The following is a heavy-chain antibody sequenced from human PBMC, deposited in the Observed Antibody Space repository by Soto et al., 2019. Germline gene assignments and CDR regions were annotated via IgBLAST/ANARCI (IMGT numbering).Heavy chain of an antibody. J-gene: IGHJ4*02. V-gene: IGHV1-69*13. CDR2: IIPIFGTA. CDR1: GGTFSSYA. CDR3: ARERGHRYGLDY. Sequence: SVKVSCKASGGTFSSYAISWVRQAPGQGLEWMGGIIPIFGTANYAQKFQGRVTITADESTSTAYMELSSLRSEDTAVYYCARERGHRYGLDYWGQGTLVTVST. D-gene: IGHD5-18*01.